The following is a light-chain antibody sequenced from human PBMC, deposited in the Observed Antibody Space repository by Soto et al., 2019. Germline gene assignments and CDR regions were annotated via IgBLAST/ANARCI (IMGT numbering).Light chain of an antibody. CDR3: CSYAGSQV. CDR2: EGS. CDR1: SSDVGSYNL. J-gene: IGLJ2*01. V-gene: IGLV2-23*01. Sequence: QSALTQPASVSGSPGQSITISCTGTSSDVGSYNLVSWYQQHPGKAPKLFIYEGSKRPSGVSNRFSGSKSGNTASRTLSGLQAEDEADYYCCSYAGSQVFGGGAKLTVL.